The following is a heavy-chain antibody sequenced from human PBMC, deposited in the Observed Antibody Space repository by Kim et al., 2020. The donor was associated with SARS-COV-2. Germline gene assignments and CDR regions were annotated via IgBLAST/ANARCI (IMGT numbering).Heavy chain of an antibody. J-gene: IGHJ6*02. CDR3: ARDGANYYDSSGYFNYYYGMDV. CDR2: ISSSSSYI. Sequence: GGSLRLSCAASGFTFSSYSMNWVRQAPGKGLEWVSSISSSSSYIYYADSVKGRFTISRDNAKNSLYLQMNSLRAEDTAVYYCARDGANYYDSSGYFNYYYGMDVWGQGTTVTVSS. CDR1: GFTFSSYS. D-gene: IGHD3-22*01. V-gene: IGHV3-21*01.